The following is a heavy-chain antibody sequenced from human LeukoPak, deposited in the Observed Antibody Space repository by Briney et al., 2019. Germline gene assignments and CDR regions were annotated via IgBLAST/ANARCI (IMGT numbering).Heavy chain of an antibody. V-gene: IGHV1-18*01. Sequence: ASVKVSCKASGYTFTTYGISWVRQAPGQGLEWMGWISAYTGNTNYAQKLQVRVTMTTDTSTSTAFMELRSLRSDDTAVYYWAREGHNWFDPWGQRALVTVSS. CDR1: GYTFTTYG. CDR3: AREGHNWFDP. J-gene: IGHJ5*02. CDR2: ISAYTGNT.